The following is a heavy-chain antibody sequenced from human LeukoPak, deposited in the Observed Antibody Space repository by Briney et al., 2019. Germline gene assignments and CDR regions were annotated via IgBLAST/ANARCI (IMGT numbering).Heavy chain of an antibody. D-gene: IGHD3-22*01. CDR2: IKEDGSES. CDR1: GFIFSTYW. CDR3: ATPLDYYDSSGYHQGGD. V-gene: IGHV3-7*03. J-gene: IGHJ4*02. Sequence: GGSLRLSCAASGFIFSTYWMSWVRQAPGKGLEWVANIKEDGSESHYVDSVKGRFTISRDNAKNSLYLQMNSLRAEDTAVYYCATPLDYYDSSGYHQGGDWGQGTLVTVSS.